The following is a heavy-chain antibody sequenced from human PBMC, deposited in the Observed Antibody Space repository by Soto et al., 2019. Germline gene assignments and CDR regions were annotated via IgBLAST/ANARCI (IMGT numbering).Heavy chain of an antibody. Sequence: EVQLVESGGGLVKPGGSLRLSCAASGFTFSSYSMNWVRQAPGKGLEWVSSISSSSSYIYYADSVKGRFTISRDNAKNSLYLQMNSLRAEDTAVYYCARDGEDSSSWANYYYYYGMDVWGQGTTVTVSS. J-gene: IGHJ6*02. CDR1: GFTFSSYS. CDR3: ARDGEDSSSWANYYYYYGMDV. CDR2: ISSSSSYI. V-gene: IGHV3-21*01. D-gene: IGHD6-13*01.